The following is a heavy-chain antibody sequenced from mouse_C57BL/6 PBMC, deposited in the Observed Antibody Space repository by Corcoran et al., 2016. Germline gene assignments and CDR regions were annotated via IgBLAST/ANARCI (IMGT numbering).Heavy chain of an antibody. J-gene: IGHJ1*03. Sequence: EVQLQQSGPELVKPGASVKISCKASGYTFTDYYMNWVKQSHGKSLEWIGDINPNNGGTSYNQKFKGKATLTVDKSSSTAYMELRSLTSEDSAVYYCARSELGYFDVWGTGTTVTVSS. V-gene: IGHV1-26*01. CDR3: ARSELGYFDV. CDR2: INPNNGGT. CDR1: GYTFTDYY.